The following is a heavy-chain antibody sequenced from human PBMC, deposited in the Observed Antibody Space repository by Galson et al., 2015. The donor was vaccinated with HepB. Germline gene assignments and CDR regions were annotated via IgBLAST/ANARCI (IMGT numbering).Heavy chain of an antibody. V-gene: IGHV3-43*01. CDR2: ISWDGVTT. D-gene: IGHD3-10*01. CDR3: VKDLTYYYGSGISRAYGLDV. J-gene: IGHJ6*02. Sequence: SLRLSCAASGFTFDDYTMHWVRQAPGKGLEWVSLISWDGVTTYYADSVKGRFTVSRGNSKHSLFLQTNSLRTQDTALYYCVKDLTYYYGSGISRAYGLDVWGQGTPVTVAS. CDR1: GFTFDDYT.